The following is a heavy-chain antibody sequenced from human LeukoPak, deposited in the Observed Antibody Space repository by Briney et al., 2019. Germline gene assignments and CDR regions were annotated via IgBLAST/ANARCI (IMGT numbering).Heavy chain of an antibody. CDR1: GFTFSSYS. CDR3: AKEAGITIFGVVVRAFDI. D-gene: IGHD3-3*01. Sequence: GGSLRLSCAASGFTFSSYSMNWVRQAPGKGLEWVSSISSSSSYIYYADSVKGRFTISRDNSKNTLYLQMNSLRAEDTAVYYCAKEAGITIFGVVVRAFDIWGQGTMVTVSS. CDR2: ISSSSSYI. V-gene: IGHV3-21*04. J-gene: IGHJ3*02.